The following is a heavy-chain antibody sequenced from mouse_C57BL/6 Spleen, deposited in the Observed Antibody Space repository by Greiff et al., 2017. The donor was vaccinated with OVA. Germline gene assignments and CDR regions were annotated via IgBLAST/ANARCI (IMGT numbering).Heavy chain of an antibody. CDR1: GFTFSSYG. J-gene: IGHJ4*01. CDR2: ISSGGSYT. CDR3: ARGGYEGIMDY. V-gene: IGHV5-6*01. Sequence: EVMLVESGGDLVKPGGSLKLSCAASGFTFSSYGMSWVRQTPDKRLEWVATISSGGSYTYYPDSVKGRFTISRDNAKNTLYLQMSSLKSEDTAMYYCARGGYEGIMDYWGQGTSVTVSS. D-gene: IGHD2-2*01.